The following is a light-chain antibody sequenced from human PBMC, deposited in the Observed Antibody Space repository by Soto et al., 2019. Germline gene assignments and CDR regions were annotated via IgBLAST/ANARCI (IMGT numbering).Light chain of an antibody. CDR1: TGDVGSYNL. Sequence: QSVLTQPASVSGSPGQSITISCTGTTGDVGSYNLVSWYQQHPGKAPKLMIYEGSQRPSGISNRFSGSKSGNTASLTISGLQAEDEADYYCCSYAGSSNSMVFGGGTQLTVL. CDR2: EGS. V-gene: IGLV2-23*01. J-gene: IGLJ2*01. CDR3: CSYAGSSNSMV.